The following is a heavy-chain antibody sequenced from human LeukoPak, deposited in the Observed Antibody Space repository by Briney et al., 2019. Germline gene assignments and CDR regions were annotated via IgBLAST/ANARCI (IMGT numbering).Heavy chain of an antibody. CDR3: ARALDSSSSRYQAFEE. J-gene: IGHJ4*02. CDR2: IKQDESEK. V-gene: IGHV3-7*01. CDR1: GSTFSNYW. Sequence: GESMRPSCSAYGSTFSNYWMSWVRQPPGKGLEWVANIKQDESEKYYVDSVKGRFTISRDNAKSPLYLQMNSRRAEDTAVYYCARALDSSSSRYQAFEEWGQGTLVTVSS. D-gene: IGHD2-2*01.